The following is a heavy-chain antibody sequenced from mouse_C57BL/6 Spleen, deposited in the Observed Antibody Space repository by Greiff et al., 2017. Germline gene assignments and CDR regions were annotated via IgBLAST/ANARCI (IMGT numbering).Heavy chain of an antibody. Sequence: QVQLQQPGAELVKPGASVKMSCKASGYTFTSYWITWVKQRPGQGLEWIGDIYPRSGNTYYNEKFKGKATLTADKSSSTAYMELRSLTSEDSAVYFCARGDLYGSFAYWGQGTLVTVSA. CDR2: IYPRSGNT. CDR1: GYTFTSYW. D-gene: IGHD1-2*01. CDR3: ARGDLYGSFAY. J-gene: IGHJ3*01. V-gene: IGHV1-55*01.